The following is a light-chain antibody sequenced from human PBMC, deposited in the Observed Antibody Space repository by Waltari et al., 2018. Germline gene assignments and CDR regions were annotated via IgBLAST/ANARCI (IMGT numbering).Light chain of an antibody. CDR2: DVT. CDR1: SSDVGAYNY. CDR3: SSYTSSSTPLV. J-gene: IGLJ2*01. Sequence: QSALTQPASVSGSPGQSITISCTGTSSDVGAYNYVSWYQQHPGQAPKLMIYDVTSRPSGVSNRVSCSKSGNTASLTISGLQAEDEADYYCSSYTSSSTPLVFGGGTKLTVL. V-gene: IGLV2-14*03.